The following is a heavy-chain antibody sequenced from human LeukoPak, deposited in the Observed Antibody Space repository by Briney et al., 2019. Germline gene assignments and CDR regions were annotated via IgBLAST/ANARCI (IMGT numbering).Heavy chain of an antibody. D-gene: IGHD3-22*01. CDR2: ISWNSGSI. Sequence: GGSLRLSCAASGFTFDDYAMHWVRQAPGKGLEWVSGISWNSGSIGYADSVKGRFTISRDNAKNSLYLQMNSLRAEDTALYYCAKGHYYDSSPIFDPWGQGTLVTVSS. CDR1: GFTFDDYA. J-gene: IGHJ5*02. V-gene: IGHV3-9*01. CDR3: AKGHYYDSSPIFDP.